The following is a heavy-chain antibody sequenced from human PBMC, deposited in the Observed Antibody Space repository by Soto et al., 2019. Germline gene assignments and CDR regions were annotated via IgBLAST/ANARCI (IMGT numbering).Heavy chain of an antibody. D-gene: IGHD4-4*01. V-gene: IGHV1-2*02. CDR2: VHPNSGGT. J-gene: IGHJ6*02. CDR3: AKELQRGMDV. CDR1: GYTFSVYH. Sequence: QVHLVQSGAEVKQPGASVKVSCKASGYTFSVYHMHWVRQAPGQGLEWMGWVHPNSGGTNYAQSFEGRVTMTRDTSINTAYMELSRLTSDDPAVYYCAKELQRGMDVWGQWTTVTVSS.